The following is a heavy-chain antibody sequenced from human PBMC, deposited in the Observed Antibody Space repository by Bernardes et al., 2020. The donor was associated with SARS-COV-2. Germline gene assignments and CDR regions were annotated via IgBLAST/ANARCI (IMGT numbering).Heavy chain of an antibody. CDR2: INPNSGGT. D-gene: IGHD6-19*01. CDR1: GYTFTGYY. J-gene: IGHJ4*02. V-gene: IGHV1-2*02. CDR3: AREGIAVAGGFDY. Sequence: ASVKVSCKASGYTFTGYYMHWVRQAPGQGLEWMGWINPNSGGTNYAQKFQGRVTMTRDTSISTAYMELSRLRSDDTAVYYCAREGIAVAGGFDYWGQGTLVTVSS.